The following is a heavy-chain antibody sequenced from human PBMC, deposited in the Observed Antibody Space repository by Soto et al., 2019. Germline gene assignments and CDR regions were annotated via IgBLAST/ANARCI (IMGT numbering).Heavy chain of an antibody. CDR1: GFTFTRYS. Sequence: GGSLRLSCAASGFTFTRYSMNWVRQAPGKGLEWVSSISSTTNYIYYGDSMKGRFTISRDNGKNSLYLEMNSLRAEDTAVYYCARESEDLTSNFDYWGQGTLVTVSS. V-gene: IGHV3-21*06. CDR3: ARESEDLTSNFDY. J-gene: IGHJ4*02. CDR2: ISSTTNYI.